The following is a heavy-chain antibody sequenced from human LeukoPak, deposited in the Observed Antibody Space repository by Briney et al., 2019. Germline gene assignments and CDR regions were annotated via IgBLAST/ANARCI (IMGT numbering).Heavy chain of an antibody. CDR1: GYTFTSYY. Sequence: ASVKVSCKASGYTFTSYYMHWVRQAPGQGLEWMGMINPSGGSTSYAQKFQGRVTMTRDTSTSTVYMELSSLRSEDTAVYYCAREAIRGRIFYYFYGMDVWGQGTTVTVSS. J-gene: IGHJ6*02. D-gene: IGHD2-15*01. CDR2: INPSGGST. CDR3: AREAIRGRIFYYFYGMDV. V-gene: IGHV1-46*01.